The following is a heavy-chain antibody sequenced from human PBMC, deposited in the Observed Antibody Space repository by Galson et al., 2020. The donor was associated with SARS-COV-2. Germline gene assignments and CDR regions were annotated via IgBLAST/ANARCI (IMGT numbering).Heavy chain of an antibody. CDR1: GFSLSTSGMC. J-gene: IGHJ4*02. CDR3: ARFYSSGCRGNY. V-gene: IGHV2-70*11. D-gene: IGHD6-19*01. CDR2: IDWDDDQ. Sequence: ESGPTLVKPTQTLTLTCTFSGFSLSTSGMCVSWIRQPPGKALEWLARIDWDDDQYYSTSLKTRLTISKDTSKNQVVLTMTNMDPVDTATYYRARFYSSGCRGNYWGQGTLGTVSS.